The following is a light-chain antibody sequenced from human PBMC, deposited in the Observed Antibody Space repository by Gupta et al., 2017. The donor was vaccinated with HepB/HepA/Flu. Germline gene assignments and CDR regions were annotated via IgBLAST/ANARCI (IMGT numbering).Light chain of an antibody. V-gene: IGLV2-11*01. CDR2: DVS. CDR1: SSDVGGYNY. J-gene: IGLJ1*01. Sequence: SALTQPRSVSGSPGPSVTISCTGTSSDVGGYNYVSWYQQHPGTAPKLMIYDVSKRPSGVPDRFAGSKSGKKAFLTISGHQAEDEAYYYCCSDAGGETDVFGTGTKVTV. CDR3: CSDAGGETDV.